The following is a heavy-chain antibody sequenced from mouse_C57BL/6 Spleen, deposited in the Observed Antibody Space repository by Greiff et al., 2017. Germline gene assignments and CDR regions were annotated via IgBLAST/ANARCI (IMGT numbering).Heavy chain of an antibody. V-gene: IGHV7-3*01. CDR2: IRNKANGYTS. J-gene: IGHJ2*01. Sequence: EVQLVESGGGLVQPGGSLSLSCAASGFTFTDYYMSWVRQPPGKALEWLGFIRNKANGYTSEYSASVKGRFTISRDNSQSILYLQMNALRAEDSATYYGARYGDLRLSYYFDYWGQGTTLTVST. CDR3: ARYGDLRLSYYFDY. D-gene: IGHD2-12*01. CDR1: GFTFTDYY.